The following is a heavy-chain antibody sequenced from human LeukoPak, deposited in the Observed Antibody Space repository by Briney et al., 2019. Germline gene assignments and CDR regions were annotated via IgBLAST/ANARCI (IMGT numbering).Heavy chain of an antibody. V-gene: IGHV1-2*02. Sequence: GASVKVSCKASGYTFTGYYMHWVRQAPGQGLEWMGWINPNSGGTNYAQKFQGRVTMTRDTSISTAYMQLGRLRSDDTAVYYCARDKNGSSGWYSFFDYWGQGTLVTVSS. CDR3: ARDKNGSSGWYSFFDY. CDR1: GYTFTGYY. D-gene: IGHD6-19*01. J-gene: IGHJ4*02. CDR2: INPNSGGT.